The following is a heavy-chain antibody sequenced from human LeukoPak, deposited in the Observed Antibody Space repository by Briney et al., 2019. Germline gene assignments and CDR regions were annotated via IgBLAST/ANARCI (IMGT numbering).Heavy chain of an antibody. CDR1: GFTFNLAW. CDR2: IKNKIDGGTT. D-gene: IGHD4-17*01. CDR3: NTDGDYGDYVDS. J-gene: IGHJ4*02. V-gene: IGHV3-15*07. Sequence: SGGSLRLSCVASGFTFNLAWINWVRQAPGKGLEWVGRIKNKIDGGTTDYAAPVKGRFTISRDDSKNTVYLQMNSLKSEDTALYYCNTDGDYGDYVDSWGQGTLVTVSS.